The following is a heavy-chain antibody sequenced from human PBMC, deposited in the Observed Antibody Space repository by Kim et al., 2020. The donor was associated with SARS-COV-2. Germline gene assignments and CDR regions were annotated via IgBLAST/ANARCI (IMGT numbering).Heavy chain of an antibody. CDR1: GDSITNNKW. CDR2: IYHSGTT. V-gene: IGHV4-4*02. J-gene: IGHJ4*02. Sequence: SETLSLTRAVSGDSITNNKWWCWVRQPPGKGLEWIGEIYHSGTTNYNPSLKSRVTISIDKSKNQFSLKLNSVTAADTAVYFCARSYDILTGFYNYWGQGMLVTVSS. D-gene: IGHD3-9*01. CDR3: ARSYDILTGFYNY.